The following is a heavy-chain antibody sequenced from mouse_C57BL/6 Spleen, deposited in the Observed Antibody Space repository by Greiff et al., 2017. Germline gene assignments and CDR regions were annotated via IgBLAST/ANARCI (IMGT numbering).Heavy chain of an antibody. Sequence: VQLQQSDAELVKPGASVKISCKVSGYTFTDHTIHWMKQRPEQGLDWIGYIYPRVGSTKYNEKFKGKATLTADKSSSTAYMQLNSLTSEDSAVDVCARWRDYGSSFDYWGQGTTLTVSS. CDR3: ARWRDYGSSFDY. CDR1: GYTFTDHT. V-gene: IGHV1-78*01. CDR2: IYPRVGST. D-gene: IGHD1-1*01. J-gene: IGHJ2*01.